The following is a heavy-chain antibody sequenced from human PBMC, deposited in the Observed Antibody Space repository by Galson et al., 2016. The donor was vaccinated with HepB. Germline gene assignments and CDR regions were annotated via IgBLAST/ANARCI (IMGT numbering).Heavy chain of an antibody. J-gene: IGHJ6*02. D-gene: IGHD3-9*01. Sequence: SLRLSCAASGFTFNTYSMNWVRQPPGKGLEWVSSIATSGSDIFYADSVRGRFTISRDSAKNSLFLQMNSLRAEDTAVYYCAREWGGVYDILTGPYGMDVWGQGTTVTVSS. CDR2: IATSGSDI. V-gene: IGHV3-21*01. CDR1: GFTFNTYS. CDR3: AREWGGVYDILTGPYGMDV.